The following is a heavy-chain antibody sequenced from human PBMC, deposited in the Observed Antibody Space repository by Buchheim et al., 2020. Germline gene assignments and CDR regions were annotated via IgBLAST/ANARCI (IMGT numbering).Heavy chain of an antibody. D-gene: IGHD3-22*01. CDR2: ISGSGGST. Sequence: EVQLLESGGGLVQPGGSLRLSCAASGFSFSNYMVSWVRQAPGKGLEWVSGISGSGGSTYYADSVKGRSTISRDNSKNTLFLQMNSLRAEDTAVYYCAKSGNYYDSSGYSIDYWGQGTL. V-gene: IGHV3-23*01. J-gene: IGHJ4*02. CDR1: GFSFSNYM. CDR3: AKSGNYYDSSGYSIDY.